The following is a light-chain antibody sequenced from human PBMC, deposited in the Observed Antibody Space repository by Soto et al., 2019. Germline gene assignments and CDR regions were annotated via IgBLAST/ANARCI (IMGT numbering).Light chain of an antibody. J-gene: IGKJ4*01. Sequence: EIVMTQSPATLSVSPGERATLSCRASQSVSSNLAWYQQKPGQAPRLLISGASTRATGIPARFSGSGSGTEFTLTISSLQSEDFAVYYCQQYNDWAPLTFVGGTKVEIK. V-gene: IGKV3D-15*01. CDR3: QQYNDWAPLT. CDR1: QSVSSN. CDR2: GAS.